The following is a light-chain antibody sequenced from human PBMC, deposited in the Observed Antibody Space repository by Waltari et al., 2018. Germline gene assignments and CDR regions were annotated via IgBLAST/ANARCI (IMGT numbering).Light chain of an antibody. CDR1: SSNIGSNT. Sequence: QSVLTQPPAASGTPGQRVPISCSGSSSNIGSNTGIWYQQLPGTAPKLLIYSNTQRPSGVPDRFSGSKSGTSASLAISGLQSEDEADYYCAAWDDSLNGYVFGTGTKVTVL. V-gene: IGLV1-44*01. CDR3: AAWDDSLNGYV. J-gene: IGLJ1*01. CDR2: SNT.